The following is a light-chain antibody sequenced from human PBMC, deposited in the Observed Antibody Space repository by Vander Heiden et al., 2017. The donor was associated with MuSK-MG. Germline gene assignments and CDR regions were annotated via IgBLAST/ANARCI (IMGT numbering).Light chain of an antibody. Sequence: EFVFTLSPGTLSLSPGARASLRCSASERISNTFLAWYQQRRGQAPSLLLHSSSISATGVLERCSGSGSWTDFILTISRLEPEDSAVYYCQQYDISRPSTFGQGTRLEIK. CDR1: ERISNTF. CDR3: QQYDISRPST. CDR2: SSS. V-gene: IGKV3-20*01. J-gene: IGKJ5*01.